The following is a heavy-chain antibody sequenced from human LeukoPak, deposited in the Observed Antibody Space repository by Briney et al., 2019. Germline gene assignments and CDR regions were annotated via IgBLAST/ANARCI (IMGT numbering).Heavy chain of an antibody. D-gene: IGHD6-19*01. CDR3: ARERYSSGWYGDYFDY. CDR1: GGSISSYY. Sequence: SETLSLTCTVSGGSISSYYWSWIRQPPGKGLEWIGYIYYSGSTNYNPSLKSRFTISVDTSKNQFSLKLSSVTAADTAVYYCARERYSSGWYGDYFDYWGQGTLVTVSS. V-gene: IGHV4-59*01. J-gene: IGHJ4*02. CDR2: IYYSGST.